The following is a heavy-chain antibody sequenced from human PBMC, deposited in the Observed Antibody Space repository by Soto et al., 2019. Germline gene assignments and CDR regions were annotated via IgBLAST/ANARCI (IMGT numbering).Heavy chain of an antibody. J-gene: IGHJ6*02. CDR2: ISNIGFT. V-gene: IGHV4-61*01. CDR3: TTQGFGGLHGLVDV. D-gene: IGHD3-10*01. Sequence: QGQLQESGPGLVKPSETMSLTCTDYGGSISSINNHFSNHYCSWSRLSPGKGLEWIGYISNIGFTRYNPSLKSRVSISVDTSKNQFSLKLISVTAADTAVYYCTTQGFGGLHGLVDVWGQGTTVTVSS. CDR1: GGSISSINNHFSNHY.